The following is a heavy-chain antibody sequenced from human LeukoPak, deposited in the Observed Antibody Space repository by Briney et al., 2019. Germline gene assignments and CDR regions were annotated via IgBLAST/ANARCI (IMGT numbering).Heavy chain of an antibody. CDR3: ARGRFRPWNYVPERFDY. D-gene: IGHD1-7*01. V-gene: IGHV4-34*01. CDR2: INHSGST. CDR1: GGSFSGYY. J-gene: IGHJ4*02. Sequence: SETLSLTCAVYGGSFSGYYWSWIRQPPGKGLEWTGEINHSGSTNYNPSLKSRVTISVDTSKNQFSLKLSSVTAADTAVYYCARGRFRPWNYVPERFDYWGQGTLVTVSS.